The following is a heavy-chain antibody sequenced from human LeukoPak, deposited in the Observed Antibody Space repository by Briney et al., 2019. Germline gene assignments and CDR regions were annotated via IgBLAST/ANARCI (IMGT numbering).Heavy chain of an antibody. J-gene: IGHJ3*02. CDR2: INHSGST. CDR1: GGSFSGYY. Sequence: PSETLSLTCAVYGGSFSGYYWSWIRQPPGKGLEWIGEINHSGSTNYNPSPKSRVTISVDTSKNQSSLKLSSVTAADTAVYYCARELGYCSRTSCYRHAFDIWGQGTMVTASS. CDR3: ARELGYCSRTSCYRHAFDI. D-gene: IGHD2-2*01. V-gene: IGHV4-34*01.